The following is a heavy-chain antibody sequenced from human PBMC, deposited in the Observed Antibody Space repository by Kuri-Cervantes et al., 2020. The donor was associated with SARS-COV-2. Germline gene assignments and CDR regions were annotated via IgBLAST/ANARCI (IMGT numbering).Heavy chain of an antibody. J-gene: IGHJ5*02. CDR1: GYTFTGYY. CDR2: INPNSGGT. V-gene: IGHV1-2*04. CDR3: ARERRIAVAGRVEVWFDP. Sequence: ASVKVSCKASGYTFTGYYMHWVRQAPGQGLEWMGWINPNSGGTNYAQKFQGWVTMTRDTSTSTVYMELSSLRSEDTAVYYCARERRIAVAGRVEVWFDPWGQGTLVTVSS. D-gene: IGHD6-19*01.